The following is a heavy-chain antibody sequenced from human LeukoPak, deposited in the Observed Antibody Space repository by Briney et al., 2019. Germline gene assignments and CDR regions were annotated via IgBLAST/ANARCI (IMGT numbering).Heavy chain of an antibody. Sequence: PSETLSLTCTVSGGSISSGDYYWSWIRQPPGKGLEWIGYIYYSGSTYYNPPLKSRVTISVDTSKNQFSLKLSSVTAADTAVYYCARDLPTSGTVSYWGQGTLVTVSS. CDR3: ARDLPTSGTVSY. CDR1: GGSISSGDYY. J-gene: IGHJ4*02. V-gene: IGHV4-30-4*08. D-gene: IGHD1-7*01. CDR2: IYYSGST.